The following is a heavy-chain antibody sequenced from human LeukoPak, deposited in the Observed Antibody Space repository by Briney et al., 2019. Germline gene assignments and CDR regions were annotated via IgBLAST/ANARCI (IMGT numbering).Heavy chain of an antibody. Sequence: GGSLRLSCAASGFTFSSYAMHWVRQALGKGLEYVSAISSNGGSTYYANSVKGRFTISRDNSKNTLYLQMGSLRAEDMAVYYCARGRAVAGLLYDYWGQGTLVTVSS. D-gene: IGHD6-19*01. CDR3: ARGRAVAGLLYDY. V-gene: IGHV3-64*01. CDR2: ISSNGGST. CDR1: GFTFSSYA. J-gene: IGHJ4*02.